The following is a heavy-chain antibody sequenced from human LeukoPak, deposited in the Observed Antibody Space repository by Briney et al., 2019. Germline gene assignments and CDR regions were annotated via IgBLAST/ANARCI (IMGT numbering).Heavy chain of an antibody. CDR1: GGSISGYH. Sequence: PSETLSLTCVVSGGSISGYHWSWIRQVPGKGLEWIGYIYYKGITNYNPSLKSRVTISLDTSKSQFSLELSSVIAADTAVYYCARLVAVTGTVDWFDPWGQGTVVTVSS. CDR3: ARLVAVTGTVDWFDP. CDR2: IYYKGIT. J-gene: IGHJ5*02. V-gene: IGHV4-59*08. D-gene: IGHD2-21*02.